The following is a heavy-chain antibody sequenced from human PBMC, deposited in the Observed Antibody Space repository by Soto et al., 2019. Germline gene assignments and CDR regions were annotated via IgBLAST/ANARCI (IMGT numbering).Heavy chain of an antibody. J-gene: IGHJ6*02. CDR3: ARDRSGGYSYYGMDV. Sequence: PGGSLRLSCAASGFTFTTYEMNWVRQAPGKGLEWVSYISSAGTTINYADSVKGRFTISRDNAKSSLYLQLNSLRAEDTAVYYCARDRSGGYSYYGMDVWGQGTTVTVSS. D-gene: IGHD1-26*01. V-gene: IGHV3-48*03. CDR1: GFTFTTYE. CDR2: ISSAGTTI.